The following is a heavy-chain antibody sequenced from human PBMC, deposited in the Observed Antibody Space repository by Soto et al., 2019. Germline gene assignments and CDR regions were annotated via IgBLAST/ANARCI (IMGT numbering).Heavy chain of an antibody. CDR2: IHHSGST. V-gene: IGHV4-4*02. J-gene: IGHJ5*02. CDR1: GGSISSSNW. Sequence: SETLSLTCAVSGGSISSSNWWNWVRQPPGKGLEWIGEIHHSGSTNYNPSLKSRVTISVDKSKNQFSLKLNSVTAADTAVYYCARVPQGCSSTSCYFDPSGQATLVTVSS. D-gene: IGHD2-2*01. CDR3: ARVPQGCSSTSCYFDP.